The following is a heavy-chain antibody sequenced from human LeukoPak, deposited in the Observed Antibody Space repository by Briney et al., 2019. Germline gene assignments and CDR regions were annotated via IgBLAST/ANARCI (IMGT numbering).Heavy chain of an antibody. D-gene: IGHD4-17*01. CDR1: GFTVSSNY. CDR3: ARHGDYLIDY. CDR2: IYYSGST. Sequence: LRLSCAASGFTVSSNYMSWVRQPPGKGLEWIGYIYYSGSTCYNPSLKSRVTISVDTSKNQFSLKLSSVTAADTAVYYCARHGDYLIDYWGQGTLVTVSS. J-gene: IGHJ4*02. V-gene: IGHV4-30-4*08.